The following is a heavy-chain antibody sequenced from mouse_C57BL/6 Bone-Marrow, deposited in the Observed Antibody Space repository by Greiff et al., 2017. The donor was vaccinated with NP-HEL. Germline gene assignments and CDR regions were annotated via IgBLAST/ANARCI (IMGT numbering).Heavy chain of an antibody. V-gene: IGHV2-5*01. CDR3: AKRGLLLGYFDV. CDR2: IWRGGGT. D-gene: IGHD1-1*01. CDR1: GFSLTSYG. J-gene: IGHJ1*03. Sequence: VKLQESGPGLVQPSQSLSITCTVSGFSLTSYGVHWVRQSPGTGLEWLGVIWRGGGTDYNAAFMSRRRITKDNSKSQVFFQMNSLQADDTAIYYCAKRGLLLGYFDVWGTGTTVTVSS.